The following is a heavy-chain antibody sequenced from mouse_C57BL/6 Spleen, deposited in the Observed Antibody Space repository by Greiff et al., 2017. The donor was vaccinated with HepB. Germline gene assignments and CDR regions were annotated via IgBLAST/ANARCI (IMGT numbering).Heavy chain of an antibody. D-gene: IGHD4-1*01. Sequence: QVQLKQSGAELVKPGASVKISCKASGYAFSSYWMNWVKQRPGKGLEWIGQIYPGDGDTNYNGKFKGKATLTADKSSSTAYMQLSSLTSEDSAVYFCARGRTGTRGYYFDYWGQGTTLTVSS. CDR3: ARGRTGTRGYYFDY. J-gene: IGHJ2*01. V-gene: IGHV1-80*01. CDR1: GYAFSSYW. CDR2: IYPGDGDT.